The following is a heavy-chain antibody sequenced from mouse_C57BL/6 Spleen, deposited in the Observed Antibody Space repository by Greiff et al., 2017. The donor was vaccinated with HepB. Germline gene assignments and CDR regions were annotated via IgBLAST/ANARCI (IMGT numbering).Heavy chain of an antibody. CDR2: IYPGDGDT. CDR1: GYAFSSSW. J-gene: IGHJ4*01. Sequence: QVQLQQSGPELVKPGASVKISCKASGYAFSSSWMNWVKQRPGKGFEWIGRIYPGDGDTNYNGKFKGKATLTADKSSSTAYMQLSSLTSEDSAVYFCAGGAYYAMDYWGQGTSVTVSS. V-gene: IGHV1-82*01. CDR3: AGGAYYAMDY.